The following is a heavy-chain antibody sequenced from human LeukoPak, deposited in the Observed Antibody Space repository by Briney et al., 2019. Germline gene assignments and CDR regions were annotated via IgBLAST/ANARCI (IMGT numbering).Heavy chain of an antibody. CDR1: GGSISSYY. Sequence: PSETLSLTCTVSGGSISSYYWSWIRQPPGKGLEWIGYIYYSGSTNYNPSLKSRVTISVDTSKNQFSLKLSSVTAADTAVYYCARGWKRLWFGMGLVDYWGQGTLVTVSS. D-gene: IGHD3-10*01. V-gene: IGHV4-59*12. CDR3: ARGWKRLWFGMGLVDY. CDR2: IYYSGST. J-gene: IGHJ4*02.